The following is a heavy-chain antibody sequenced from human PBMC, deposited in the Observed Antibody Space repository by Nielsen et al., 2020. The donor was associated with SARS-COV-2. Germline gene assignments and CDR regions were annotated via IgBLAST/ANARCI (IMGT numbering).Heavy chain of an antibody. CDR3: ARERDYVWGSYRPSDAFDI. D-gene: IGHD3-16*02. J-gene: IGHJ3*02. Sequence: WVRQAPGQGLEWMGWINPNSGGTNYAQKFQGWVTMTRDTSISTAYMKLSRLRSDDTAVYYCARERDYVWGSYRPSDAFDIWGQGTMVTVSS. V-gene: IGHV1-2*04. CDR2: INPNSGGT.